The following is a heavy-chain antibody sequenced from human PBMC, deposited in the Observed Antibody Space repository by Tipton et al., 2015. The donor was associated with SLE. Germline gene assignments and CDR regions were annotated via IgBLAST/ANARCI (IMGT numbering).Heavy chain of an antibody. CDR3: ASQYSSSWYPFP. J-gene: IGHJ5*02. D-gene: IGHD6-13*01. Sequence: QSGPEVKKPGASVKVSCKASGYTFTTYGISWVRQAPGQGLEWMGWISAYNGHTNYAQKLQDRVTLTTDTSTNTAYMELRSLRSDDTAVYYGASQYSSSWYPFPWGQGTPVIVSS. V-gene: IGHV1-18*01. CDR1: GYTFTTYG. CDR2: ISAYNGHT.